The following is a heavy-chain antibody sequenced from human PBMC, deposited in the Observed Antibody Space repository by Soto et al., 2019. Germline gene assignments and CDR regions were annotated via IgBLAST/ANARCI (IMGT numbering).Heavy chain of an antibody. CDR3: AVGVPAAMRYYYYYGMDV. D-gene: IGHD2-2*01. CDR2: INAGNGNT. CDR1: GYTFTSYA. V-gene: IGHV1-3*01. Sequence: GASVKVACKASGYTFTSYAMHWVRQAPGQRLEWMGWINAGNGNTKYSQKFQGRVTITRDTSASTAYMELSSLRSEDTAVYYCAVGVPAAMRYYYYYGMDVWGQGTTVTVSS. J-gene: IGHJ6*02.